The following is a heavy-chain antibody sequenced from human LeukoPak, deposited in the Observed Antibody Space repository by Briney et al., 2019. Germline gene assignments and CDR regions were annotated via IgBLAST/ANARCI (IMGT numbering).Heavy chain of an antibody. Sequence: ASVKVSCKASGYTFTGYYMHWVRQAPGQGLEWMGWINPNSGGTNYAQKFQGRVTMTTDTSTSTAYMELRSLRSDDTAVYYCAREIDYGDYYFDYWGQGTLVTVSS. CDR2: INPNSGGT. CDR1: GYTFTGYY. CDR3: AREIDYGDYYFDY. J-gene: IGHJ4*02. V-gene: IGHV1-2*02. D-gene: IGHD4-17*01.